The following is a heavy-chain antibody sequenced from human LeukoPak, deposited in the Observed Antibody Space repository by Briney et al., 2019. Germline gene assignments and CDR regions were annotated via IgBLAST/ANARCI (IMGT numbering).Heavy chain of an antibody. V-gene: IGHV4-59*01. CDR2: IYYSGST. CDR3: ARGMSIHSSGWNY. J-gene: IGHJ4*02. D-gene: IGHD6-19*01. CDR1: GGSISSYY. Sequence: SETLSLTCTVSGGSISSYYWSWIRQPPGKGLEWIGYIYYSGSTNYNLSLKSRVTISVDTSKNQFSLKLSSVTAADTAVYYCARGMSIHSSGWNYWGQGTLVTVSS.